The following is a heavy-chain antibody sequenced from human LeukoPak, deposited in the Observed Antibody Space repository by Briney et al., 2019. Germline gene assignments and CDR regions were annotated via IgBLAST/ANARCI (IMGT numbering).Heavy chain of an antibody. CDR2: IYSSGST. J-gene: IGHJ4*02. CDR3: ARGLRRAAAGIDY. D-gene: IGHD6-13*01. CDR1: GGSISSYY. V-gene: IGHV4-59*12. Sequence: SETLSLTCTVSGGSISSYYWSWIRQPPGKGLEWIGYIYSSGSTNYNPSLKSRVTIPVDTSKNQFSLKLSSVTAADTAVYYCARGLRRAAAGIDYWGQGTLVTVSS.